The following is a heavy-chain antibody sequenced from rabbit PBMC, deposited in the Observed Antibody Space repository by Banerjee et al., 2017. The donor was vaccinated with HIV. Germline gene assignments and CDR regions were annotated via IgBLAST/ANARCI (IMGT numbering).Heavy chain of an antibody. D-gene: IGHD6-1*01. Sequence: QSLQESGGDLVKPGASLTLTCTASGFSFSSSYDICWVRQAPGKGLEWIACINSNTGNTVYASWAKGPFTISKTSSTTVTLQMTSLTAADTATYFCARFIASFAGYGYANLWGQGTLVTVS. CDR1: GFSFSSSYD. J-gene: IGHJ4*01. CDR3: ARFIASFAGYGYANL. V-gene: IGHV1S40*01. CDR2: INSNTGNT.